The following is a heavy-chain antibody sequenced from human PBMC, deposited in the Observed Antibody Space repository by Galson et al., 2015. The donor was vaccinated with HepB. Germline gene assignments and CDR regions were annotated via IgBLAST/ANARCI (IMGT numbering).Heavy chain of an antibody. CDR1: GFTFSSYA. CDR3: ATNGGLIAVAGNWFDP. J-gene: IGHJ5*02. CDR2: ISGSGGST. V-gene: IGHV3-23*01. D-gene: IGHD6-19*01. Sequence: SLRLSCAASGFTFSSYAMSWVRQAPGKGLEWVSAISGSGGSTYYADSVKGRFTISRDNSKNTLYLQMNSLRAEDTAVYYCATNGGLIAVAGNWFDPWGQGTLVTVSS.